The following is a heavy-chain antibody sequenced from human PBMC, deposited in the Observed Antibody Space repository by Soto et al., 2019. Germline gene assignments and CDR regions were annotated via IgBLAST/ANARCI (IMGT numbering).Heavy chain of an antibody. CDR1: GFSFSTYS. V-gene: IGHV3-21*01. J-gene: IGHJ6*02. CDR3: AREETAWPLAYGLDV. Sequence: GGSLRLSREASGFSFSTYSMHWVRQAPGKGLEWVSSIGRRSDIYYADSVKGRFTISRDNAKNSVSLQMNSLRDEDTAVYYCAREETAWPLAYGLDVWGQGTSVTVSS. D-gene: IGHD2-21*02. CDR2: IGRRSDI.